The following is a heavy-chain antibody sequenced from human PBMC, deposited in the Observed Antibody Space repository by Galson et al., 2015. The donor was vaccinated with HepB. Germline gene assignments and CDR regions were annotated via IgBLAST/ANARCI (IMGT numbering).Heavy chain of an antibody. CDR3: AREVRFSDAFDV. J-gene: IGHJ3*01. Sequence: ALRLSCAASGFTFNFFDMHWVRQAPGKGLGWVAVLSHDGSKTFAADSMKGRFTLSRDNSKDAMFLHVNSLRPEDTAVYYCAREVRFSDAFDVWGQGTMVTVSS. V-gene: IGHV3-30*03. D-gene: IGHD4/OR15-4a*01. CDR2: LSHDGSKT. CDR1: GFTFNFFD.